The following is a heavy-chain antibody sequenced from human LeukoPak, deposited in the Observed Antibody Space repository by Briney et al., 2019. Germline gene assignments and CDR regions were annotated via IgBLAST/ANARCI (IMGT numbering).Heavy chain of an antibody. V-gene: IGHV4-38-2*01. CDR1: GYSISTGYY. CDR2: IYHSGST. CDR3: ARSKCGSTSCYGGNWFDP. J-gene: IGHJ5*02. Sequence: SETLSLTCAVSGYSISTGYYWGWIRQPPGKGLEWIGTIYHSGSTYYNPSLKSRVTISVDTSKNQFSLKLSSVTAADTALYYCARSKCGSTSCYGGNWFDPWGQGTLVIVSS. D-gene: IGHD2-2*01.